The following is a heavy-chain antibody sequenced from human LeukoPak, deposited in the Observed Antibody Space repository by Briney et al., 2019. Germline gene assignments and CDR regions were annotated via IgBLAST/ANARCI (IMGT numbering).Heavy chain of an antibody. CDR3: ARDPRNYYGSGGHGMDV. J-gene: IGHJ6*04. D-gene: IGHD3-10*01. Sequence: PSETLSLTCAVYGGSFSGYYWSWIRQHPGKGLEWIGYIYYSGSTYYNPSLKSRVTISVDTSKNQFSLKLSSVTAADTAVYYCARDPRNYYGSGGHGMDVWGKGTTVTVSS. CDR2: IYYSGST. CDR1: GGSFSGYY. V-gene: IGHV4-31*11.